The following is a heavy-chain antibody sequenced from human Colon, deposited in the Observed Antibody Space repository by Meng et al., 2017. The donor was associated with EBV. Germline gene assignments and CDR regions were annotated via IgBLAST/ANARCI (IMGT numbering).Heavy chain of an antibody. CDR1: GGSFSDYY. J-gene: IGHJ4*02. Sequence: VQLRQWGAGLLKPSGALSLTCAVYGGSFSDYYWTWIRQPPVTGLEWIGEINHSGSTNYNPSLKSRVTMSVDTSKNQFSLKLSSVTAADTAVYYCARGKQDAWELLAYWGQGALVTVSS. CDR2: INHSGST. V-gene: IGHV4-34*01. D-gene: IGHD1-26*01. CDR3: ARGKQDAWELLAY.